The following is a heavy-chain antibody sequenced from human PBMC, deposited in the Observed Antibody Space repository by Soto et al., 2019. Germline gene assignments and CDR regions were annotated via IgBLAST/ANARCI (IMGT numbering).Heavy chain of an antibody. CDR1: GGSVSSGDYF. J-gene: IGHJ5*02. CDR3: VRGADWFDP. Sequence: SWTLSLTCTVSGGSVSSGDYFWSWIRHHPGKGLEWIGYIYYSGSTSYNPSLKSRLTISVDTSKNQFSLKLSSVTAADTAVYYCVRGADWFDPWGQGTLVTVSS. CDR2: IYYSGST. V-gene: IGHV4-31*03.